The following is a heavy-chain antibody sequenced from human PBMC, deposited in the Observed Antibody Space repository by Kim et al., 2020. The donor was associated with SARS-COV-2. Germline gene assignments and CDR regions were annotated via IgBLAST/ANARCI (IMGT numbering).Heavy chain of an antibody. J-gene: IGHJ4*02. V-gene: IGHV3-7*01. CDR1: GFTFSSYW. CDR3: ARGGSGSYPLPFDY. D-gene: IGHD1-26*01. Sequence: GGSLRLSCAASGFTFSSYWMSWVRQAPGKGLEWVANIKQDGSEKYYVDSVKGRFTISRDNAKNSLYLQMNSLRAEDTAVYYCARGGSGSYPLPFDYWGQGTLVTVSS. CDR2: IKQDGSEK.